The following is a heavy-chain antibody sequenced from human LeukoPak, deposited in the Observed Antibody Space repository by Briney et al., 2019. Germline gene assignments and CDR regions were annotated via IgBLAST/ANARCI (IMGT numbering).Heavy chain of an antibody. D-gene: IGHD2-2*02. V-gene: IGHV3-11*04. Sequence: LSLTCTASGGSISSYYWSWIRQAPGKGLEWVSYISSSGSTIYYADSVKGRFTNSRDNAKNSLYLQMNSLRAEDTAVYYCARSEYQLLYLQHWGQGTLVTVSS. CDR1: GGSISSYY. CDR3: ARSEYQLLYLQH. CDR2: ISSSGSTI. J-gene: IGHJ1*01.